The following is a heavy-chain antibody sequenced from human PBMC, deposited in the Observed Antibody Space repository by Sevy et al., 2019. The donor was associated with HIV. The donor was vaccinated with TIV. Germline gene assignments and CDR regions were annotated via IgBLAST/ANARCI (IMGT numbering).Heavy chain of an antibody. CDR2: FDPEDGET. D-gene: IGHD3-22*01. CDR3: ATTKDYYENSGCPFDY. CDR1: GYTLTKLS. Sequence: ASVKVASKVSGYTLTKLSMHWVRQAPGKGLEWMGSFDPEDGETLYAQKLQGRVIMTEDTSTDTAYMEVNSLRSEDTAVYYCATTKDYYENSGCPFDYWGQGTLVTVSS. J-gene: IGHJ4*02. V-gene: IGHV1-24*01.